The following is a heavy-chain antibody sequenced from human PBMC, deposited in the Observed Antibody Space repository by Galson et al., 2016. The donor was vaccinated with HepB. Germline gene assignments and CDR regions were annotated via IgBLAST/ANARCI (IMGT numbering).Heavy chain of an antibody. J-gene: IGHJ4*02. D-gene: IGHD5-24*01. CDR1: GFTFSSYV. CDR3: AQVGGPPGYNYPAPFDN. Sequence: SLRLSCAASGFTFSSYVLSWVRQPPGKGLEWVSGISRTSSTYYAESVRGRFTISRDNFRSTLTLQMNSLTAEDTALYYCAQVGGPPGYNYPAPFDNWGQGTLVTVSS. CDR2: ISRTSST. V-gene: IGHV3-23*01.